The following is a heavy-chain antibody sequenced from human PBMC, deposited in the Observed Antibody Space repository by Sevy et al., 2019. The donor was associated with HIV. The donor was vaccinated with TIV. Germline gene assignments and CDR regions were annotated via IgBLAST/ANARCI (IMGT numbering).Heavy chain of an antibody. CDR3: ARDKREAYFDGSTSSDAFDI. Sequence: GGCLRLSCAGSGFTFSRSSMTWVRQAPGKGLERVSSISSSSNYIYYADSVKGRFTISRDNAKNSLLLLMNSLRAEDTAVYYCARDKREAYFDGSTSSDAFDIWGQGTLVTVSS. D-gene: IGHD3-22*01. V-gene: IGHV3-21*01. J-gene: IGHJ3*02. CDR2: ISSSSNYI. CDR1: GFTFSRSS.